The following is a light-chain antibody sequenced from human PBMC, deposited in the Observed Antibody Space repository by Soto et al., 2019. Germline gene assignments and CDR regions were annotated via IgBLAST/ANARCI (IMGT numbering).Light chain of an antibody. J-gene: IGKJ2*01. CDR3: QQRSDWPPA. CDR2: DAS. CDR1: QSVSVF. V-gene: IGKV3-11*01. Sequence: EIVLTQSPATLSLSPGEGATLSCRASQSVSVFLNWYQQKPGQAPRLLIYDASNRATGIPARFRGSGSGIDFTLTIDSLEPEDFAIYYCQQRSDWPPAFGQGTKLEIK.